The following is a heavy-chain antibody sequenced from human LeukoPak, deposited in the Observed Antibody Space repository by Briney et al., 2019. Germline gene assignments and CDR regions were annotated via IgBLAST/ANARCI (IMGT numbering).Heavy chain of an antibody. J-gene: IGHJ1*01. CDR2: IYYSGST. CDR3: ARGDMWSSSSSCKH. D-gene: IGHD6-6*01. CDR1: GGSISSSSYY. V-gene: IGHV4-39*07. Sequence: SETLSITCSVSGGSISSSSYYWGWIRQPPGKGLEWVGSIYYSGSTYYNPSLKSRVTISVDTSNNQFSLKLSFVTAAETAVYYCARGDMWSSSSSCKHWGQGTLVTVSS.